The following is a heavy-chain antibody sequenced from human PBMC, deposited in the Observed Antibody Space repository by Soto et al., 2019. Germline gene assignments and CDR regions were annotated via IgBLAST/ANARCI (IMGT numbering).Heavy chain of an antibody. V-gene: IGHV4-4*07. CDR2: IHGSGGA. D-gene: IGHD6-13*01. CDR3: ARSSHKESWFDP. J-gene: IGHJ5*02. Sequence: PSETLSLTCTVSNGSISNFYWNWIRQSAGKGLEWIRRIHGSGGATYNPSLRSRVTMSVDTSKNQFSLKVNSVTGADTAVYYCARSSHKESWFDPWGQGTLVTVSS. CDR1: NGSISNFY.